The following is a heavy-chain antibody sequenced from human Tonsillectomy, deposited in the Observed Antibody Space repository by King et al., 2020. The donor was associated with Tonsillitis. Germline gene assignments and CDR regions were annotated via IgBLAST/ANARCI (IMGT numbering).Heavy chain of an antibody. CDR2: IYRSGSI. D-gene: IGHD3-9*01. J-gene: IGHJ5*01. V-gene: IGHV4-38-2*01. CDR3: ARDRGDILSGYYPRGWFDS. Sequence: QLQESGPGLVKPSETLSLTCAVSGYSISGGNYWGWIRQPPGKGLEWIGTIYRSGSIYYNPSLRGRVTISVDTSKNQYSLNLTSVTATDTAVYYCARDRGDILSGYYPRGWFDSWGQGKLVTVSS. CDR1: GYSISGGNY.